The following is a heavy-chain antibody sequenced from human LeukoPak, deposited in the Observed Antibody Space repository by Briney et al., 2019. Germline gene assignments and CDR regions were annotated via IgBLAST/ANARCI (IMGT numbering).Heavy chain of an antibody. Sequence: PGASLRLSCAASGFTFSSYAMSWVRQAPGKGLEWVSAISGSGGSTYYADSVKGRFTISRDNSKNTLYLQMNSLRAEDTAVYYCAKYRITMIVVGGAFDIWGQGTMVTVSS. V-gene: IGHV3-23*01. D-gene: IGHD3-22*01. CDR1: GFTFSSYA. CDR3: AKYRITMIVVGGAFDI. CDR2: ISGSGGST. J-gene: IGHJ3*02.